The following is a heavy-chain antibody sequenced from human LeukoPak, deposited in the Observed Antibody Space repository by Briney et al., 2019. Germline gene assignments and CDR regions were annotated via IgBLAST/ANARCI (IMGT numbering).Heavy chain of an antibody. V-gene: IGHV4-39*01. J-gene: IGHJ4*02. D-gene: IGHD5-24*01. CDR2: VYYDGTS. Sequence: KPSETLSLTCTVSGGSINSHNYYWGWIRQPPGKGLEWIGSVYYDGTSCSNPSLQSRAAVFVDTSRDQFSLDLSFVTAADTALYYCVRHVSTNTGYFDSCGQGTLVSVSS. CDR3: VRHVSTNTGYFDS. CDR1: GGSINSHNYY.